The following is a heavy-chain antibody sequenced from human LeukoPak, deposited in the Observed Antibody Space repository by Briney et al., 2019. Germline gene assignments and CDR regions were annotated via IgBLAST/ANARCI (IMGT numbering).Heavy chain of an antibody. D-gene: IGHD3-10*01. J-gene: IGHJ5*02. CDR3: ARGLMRRVAPRITIIRGVRLDP. CDR2: IHHSGTT. Sequence: SETLSLTCAVYGGSLSGYQWSWIRQSPGKGLERIGEIHHSGTTNFNPSLNSRVTISVDTSKSQFSLNLTAVTAADTAVYYCARGLMRRVAPRITIIRGVRLDPWGQGTLVTVSS. V-gene: IGHV4-34*01. CDR1: GGSLSGYQ.